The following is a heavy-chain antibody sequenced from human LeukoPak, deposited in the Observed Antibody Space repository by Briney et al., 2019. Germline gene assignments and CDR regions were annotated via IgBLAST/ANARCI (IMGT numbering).Heavy chain of an antibody. CDR1: GFTFSNYA. V-gene: IGHV3-23*01. Sequence: QPGGSLRLSCAASGFTFSNYAMSWVRQAPGKGLEWVSGISRSGGSTYYADSVKGRFTISRDTSKNRLNLQMNSLRVEDTAIYYCAKDNTEGATPGDPIDIWGLGTMVTVSS. CDR3: AKDNTEGATPGDPIDI. CDR2: ISRSGGST. J-gene: IGHJ3*02. D-gene: IGHD1-26*01.